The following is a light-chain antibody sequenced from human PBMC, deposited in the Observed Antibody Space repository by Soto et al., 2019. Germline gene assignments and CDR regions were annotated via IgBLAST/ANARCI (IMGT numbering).Light chain of an antibody. V-gene: IGKV3-15*01. J-gene: IGKJ1*01. CDR1: QSVSSN. CDR3: QQYNNWPQT. Sequence: EIVMTQSPDTLSVSPGERATISCRASQSVSSNLAWYQQKPGQAPRLLIYGASTRATGIPARFSGSGSGTEFTLSISSLQSEDFAVYYCQQYNNWPQTFGQGTKVEIK. CDR2: GAS.